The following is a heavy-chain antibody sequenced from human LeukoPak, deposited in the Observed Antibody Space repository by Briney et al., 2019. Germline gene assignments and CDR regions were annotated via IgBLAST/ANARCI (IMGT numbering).Heavy chain of an antibody. CDR2: ISGSGGST. Sequence: PGGSLRLSCAASGFTFSSYAMSWVRQAPGKGLEWVSAISGSGGSTYYADSVKGRFTISRDNSKNTLYLQMNSLRAEDTAVYYCAKGSGLRLGELSFWDYWGQGTLVTVSS. CDR1: GFTFSSYA. CDR3: AKGSGLRLGELSFWDY. D-gene: IGHD3-16*02. J-gene: IGHJ4*02. V-gene: IGHV3-23*01.